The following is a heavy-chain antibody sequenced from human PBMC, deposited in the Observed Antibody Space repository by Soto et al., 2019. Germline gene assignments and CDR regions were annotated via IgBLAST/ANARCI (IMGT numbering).Heavy chain of an antibody. Sequence: QVQLVQSGAEVKKPGSSVKVSCNASGGTFSSYAISWVRQAPGQGLEWMGGIIPIFGTANYAQKFQGRVTITADESTSTAYMELSSRRSEDTAVYYCARDLNSGGGDPGSGPDDSWGQGTLVTVSS. CDR2: IIPIFGTA. J-gene: IGHJ4*02. CDR1: GGTFSSYA. V-gene: IGHV1-69*01. D-gene: IGHD1-26*01. CDR3: ARDLNSGGGDPGSGPDDS.